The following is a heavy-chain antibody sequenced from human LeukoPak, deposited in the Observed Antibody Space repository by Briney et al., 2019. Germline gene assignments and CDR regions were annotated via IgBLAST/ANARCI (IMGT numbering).Heavy chain of an antibody. CDR2: IYYSGST. Sequence: SETLSLTCTVSGGSISSSSYYWGWIRQPPGKGLEWIGSIYYSGSTYYNPSLKSRVTISVDTSKNQFSLKLSSVTAADTAVYYCARDLTAMATPVGFDYWGQGTLVTVSS. V-gene: IGHV4-39*07. CDR1: GGSISSSSYY. D-gene: IGHD5-18*01. CDR3: ARDLTAMATPVGFDY. J-gene: IGHJ4*02.